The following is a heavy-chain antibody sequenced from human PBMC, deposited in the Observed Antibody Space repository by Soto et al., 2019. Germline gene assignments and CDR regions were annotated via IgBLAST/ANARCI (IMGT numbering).Heavy chain of an antibody. V-gene: IGHV1-69*01. J-gene: IGHJ5*02. CDR3: ARDTHSAGGWFDT. D-gene: IGHD2-15*01. Sequence: QEQLVQSGAEVKKPGSSVKVSCKASGGLFSSYPISWVRQVPGQGLEWMGGIIPVFQTAYYTQRFQGRVTITADESTNTAYMELSSLRSEDTAVYYCARDTHSAGGWFDTWGRGTLVTVSS. CDR1: GGLFSSYP. CDR2: IIPVFQTA.